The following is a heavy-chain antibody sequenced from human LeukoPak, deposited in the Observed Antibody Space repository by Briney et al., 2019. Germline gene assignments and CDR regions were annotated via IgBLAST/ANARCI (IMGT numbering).Heavy chain of an antibody. V-gene: IGHV1-8*01. Sequence: GASVKVSCKASGYTFTSYDINWVRQATGQGLEWMGWMNPNSGNTGYAQKFQGRVTMTRNTSISTAYMELSSLRSEDTAVYYCARGKTSSWYRPYYYGMDVWGQGTTVTVSS. J-gene: IGHJ6*02. D-gene: IGHD6-13*01. CDR2: MNPNSGNT. CDR3: ARGKTSSWYRPYYYGMDV. CDR1: GYTFTSYD.